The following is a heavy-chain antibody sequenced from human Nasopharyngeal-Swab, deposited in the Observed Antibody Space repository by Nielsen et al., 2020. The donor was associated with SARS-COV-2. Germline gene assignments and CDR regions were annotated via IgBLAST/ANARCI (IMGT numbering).Heavy chain of an antibody. J-gene: IGHJ6*03. V-gene: IGHV3-11*01. Sequence: GAPRPPRAAPGFTFSEYYFSWTRQAPGQGLEWVSYISTSHSTIYYADSVKGRFTISRDNAKNSLYLQMNSLRAEDTAVYYCARMAAALGYYYYYMDVWGKGTTVTVSS. CDR1: GFTFSEYY. CDR3: ARMAAALGYYYYYMDV. D-gene: IGHD6-13*01. CDR2: ISTSHSTI.